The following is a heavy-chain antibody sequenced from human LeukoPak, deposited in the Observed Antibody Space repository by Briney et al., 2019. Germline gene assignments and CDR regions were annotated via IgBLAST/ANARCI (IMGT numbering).Heavy chain of an antibody. CDR1: GFTFSSYV. Sequence: GGSLRLSCAASGFTFSSYVMHWVRQAPGKGLEWVAIISYDGSNEYYADSVKGRFTISRDNSKNTLYLQMNSLRAEDTAVYYCARGGLVWYSYYYYYMDVWGKGTTVTVSS. V-gene: IGHV3-30*04. CDR3: ARGGLVWYSYYYYYMDV. J-gene: IGHJ6*03. D-gene: IGHD6-13*01. CDR2: ISYDGSNE.